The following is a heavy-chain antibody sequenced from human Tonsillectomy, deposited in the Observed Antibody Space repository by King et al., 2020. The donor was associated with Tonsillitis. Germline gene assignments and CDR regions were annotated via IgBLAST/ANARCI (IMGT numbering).Heavy chain of an antibody. V-gene: IGHV4-59*08. Sequence: VQLRESGPGLLKPSETLSLTCTVSGGSISSYYWSWIRQPPGKGLEWIGYIYYSGSTNSNPSLRSRVTISVDTPKNQFSLKLSSVTAADTAVYYCASLHSSGWYNWFDPWGQGTLVTVSS. CDR1: GGSISSYY. D-gene: IGHD6-19*01. CDR2: IYYSGST. J-gene: IGHJ5*02. CDR3: ASLHSSGWYNWFDP.